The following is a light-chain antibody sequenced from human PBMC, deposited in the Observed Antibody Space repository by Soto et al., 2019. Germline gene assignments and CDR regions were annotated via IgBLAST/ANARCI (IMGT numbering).Light chain of an antibody. V-gene: IGKV1-5*03. CDR1: QTISSW. J-gene: IGKJ4*02. CDR3: QQSYSIPRT. CDR2: DAS. Sequence: LSQSASTMSGSLGDRVPTTCRASQTISSWLAWYQQKQGKAPKILIYDASKLKSGVPSRFRGSGSGTEFTLTISSLQPEDFEIYYCQQSYSIPRTFGGGTKVDIK.